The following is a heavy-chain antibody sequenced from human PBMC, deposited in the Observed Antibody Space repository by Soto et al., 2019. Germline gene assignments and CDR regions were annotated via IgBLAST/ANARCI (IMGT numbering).Heavy chain of an antibody. Sequence: EVQLLESGGGLVQPGGSLRLSCAASGFTFSSYAMSWVRQAPGKVREWVSAISGSGGSTYYADSVKGRFTISRDNSKNTLYLQMNSLRAEDTAVYYCAKVLAARPVYYYMDVWGKGTTVTVSS. CDR3: AKVLAARPVYYYMDV. CDR1: GFTFSSYA. CDR2: ISGSGGST. D-gene: IGHD6-6*01. V-gene: IGHV3-23*01. J-gene: IGHJ6*03.